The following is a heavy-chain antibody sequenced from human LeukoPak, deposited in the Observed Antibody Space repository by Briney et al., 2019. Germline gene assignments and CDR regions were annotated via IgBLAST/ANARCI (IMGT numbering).Heavy chain of an antibody. Sequence: ASVKVSCKASGGTFSSYAISWVRQAPGQGLEWMGRIIPILGIANYAQKFQGRVTITADKSTSTAYMELSSLRSEDTAVYYCARSQMATAYFDYWGQGTLATVSS. CDR2: IIPILGIA. CDR3: ARSQMATAYFDY. CDR1: GGTFSSYA. D-gene: IGHD5-24*01. V-gene: IGHV1-69*04. J-gene: IGHJ4*02.